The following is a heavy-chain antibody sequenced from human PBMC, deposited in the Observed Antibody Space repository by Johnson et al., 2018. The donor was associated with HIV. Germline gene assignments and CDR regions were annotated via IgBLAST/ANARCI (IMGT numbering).Heavy chain of an antibody. CDR3: AKDKRQTAIPQRAFDI. CDR2: ISSSGSII. D-gene: IGHD6-25*01. J-gene: IGHJ3*02. Sequence: QVQLVESGGGLVKPGGSLRLSCAASGFTFSDYYMSWIRQAPGKGLEWVSYISSSGSIIYYADSVKGRFTISRDNAKNSLYLKMNSLRAEDTAVYYCAKDKRQTAIPQRAFDICGQGTMVTVSS. CDR1: GFTFSDYY. V-gene: IGHV3-11*04.